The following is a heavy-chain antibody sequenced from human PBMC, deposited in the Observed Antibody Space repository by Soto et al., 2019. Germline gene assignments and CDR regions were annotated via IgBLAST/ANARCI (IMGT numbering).Heavy chain of an antibody. D-gene: IGHD2-8*01. V-gene: IGHV4-30-2*01. CDR2: IYHTGST. CDR3: ARGHDANND. CDR1: GGSISSGGYS. Sequence: QVQLQESGSGLVKPSQTLSLTCAVSGGSISSGGYSWSWIRQPPGKGLEWIGYIYHTGSTYYNPSLKSRVTISMDTAKSQFSLKLNSVTAADTAVYYCARGHDANNDWGQGTLGTVSS. J-gene: IGHJ4*02.